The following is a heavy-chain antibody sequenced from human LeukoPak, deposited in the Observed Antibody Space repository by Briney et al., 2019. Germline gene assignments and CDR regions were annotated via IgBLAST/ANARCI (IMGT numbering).Heavy chain of an antibody. J-gene: IGHJ6*03. CDR3: AKYQLPIYYYYYMDV. V-gene: IGHV3-7*01. Sequence: GGSLRLSCAASGFTFSSYWMSWVRQAPGKGLEWVANIKQDGSEKYYVDSVKGRFTISRDNAKNSLYLQMNSLRAEDTAVYYCAKYQLPIYYYYYMDVWGKGTTVTVSS. D-gene: IGHD2-2*01. CDR2: IKQDGSEK. CDR1: GFTFSSYW.